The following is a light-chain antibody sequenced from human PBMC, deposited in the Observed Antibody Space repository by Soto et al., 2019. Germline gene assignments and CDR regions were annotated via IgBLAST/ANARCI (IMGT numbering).Light chain of an antibody. CDR1: QGIAPF. CDR3: QKYNSAPLT. J-gene: IGKJ4*01. Sequence: DVQMTQSPSSLSAFVGDRVTITCRASQGIAPFLAWFQQKPGKVPKLLIYATSTLQSVVQSRFSGSGTGTDFTLTISSLQPEDVRTYYGQKYNSAPLTFGGGTKVEIK. V-gene: IGKV1-27*01. CDR2: ATS.